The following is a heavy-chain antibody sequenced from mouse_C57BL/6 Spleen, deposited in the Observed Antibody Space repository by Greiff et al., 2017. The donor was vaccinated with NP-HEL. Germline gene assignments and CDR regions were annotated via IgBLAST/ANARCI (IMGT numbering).Heavy chain of an antibody. CDR1: GFTFSSYA. J-gene: IGHJ1*03. Sequence: EVKVVESGGGLVKPGGSLKLSCAASGFTFSSYAMSWVRQTPEKRLEWVATISDGGSYTYYPDNVKGRFTISRDNAKNNLYLQMSHLKSEDTAMYYCARGYYGSSYVEYYDVWGTGTTVTVSS. D-gene: IGHD1-1*01. CDR3: ARGYYGSSYVEYYDV. V-gene: IGHV5-4*03. CDR2: ISDGGSYT.